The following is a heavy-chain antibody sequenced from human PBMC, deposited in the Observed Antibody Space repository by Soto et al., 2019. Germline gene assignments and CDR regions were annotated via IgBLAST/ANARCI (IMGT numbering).Heavy chain of an antibody. V-gene: IGHV4-59*01. J-gene: IGHJ4*02. CDR3: ARGEVGASIAY. CDR2: IYYSGTT. Sequence: PSETLSLTCTVSGGSISSYYWSWIRQPPGKGLEWIGYIYYSGTTNYSPSLKSRVTISVDTSKNQFSLKLSSVTAAGTGVYYCARGEVGASIAYWGQGTLVTVSS. CDR1: GGSISSYY. D-gene: IGHD1-26*01.